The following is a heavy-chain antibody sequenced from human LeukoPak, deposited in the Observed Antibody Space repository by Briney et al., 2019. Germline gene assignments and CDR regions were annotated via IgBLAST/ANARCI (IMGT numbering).Heavy chain of an antibody. CDR3: VRVSCTTGVCYGFQH. J-gene: IGHJ1*01. Sequence: GGSLRLSCAASGFTFSRYWISWVRQAPGKGLEWVANIKQDGSEKYYVDSVKGRFTISRDNAKNSLYLQMNSLRGEDTAVYYCVRVSCTTGVCYGFQHWGQGTLVTVSS. V-gene: IGHV3-7*01. D-gene: IGHD2-8*01. CDR1: GFTFSRYW. CDR2: IKQDGSEK.